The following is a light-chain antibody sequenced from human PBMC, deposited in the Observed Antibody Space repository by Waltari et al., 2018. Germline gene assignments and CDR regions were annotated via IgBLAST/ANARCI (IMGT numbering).Light chain of an antibody. V-gene: IGLV3-1*01. CDR1: KLGDKY. CDR3: QAWDSSTADYV. Sequence: SYELTQPPSVSVSPGQTASITCSGDKLGDKYACWYQQKPGQSPVLVIYQDSKRPSEIPEGFSGSNSGNTATLTISGTQAMDEADYYCQAWDSSTADYVFGTGTKVTVL. J-gene: IGLJ1*01. CDR2: QDS.